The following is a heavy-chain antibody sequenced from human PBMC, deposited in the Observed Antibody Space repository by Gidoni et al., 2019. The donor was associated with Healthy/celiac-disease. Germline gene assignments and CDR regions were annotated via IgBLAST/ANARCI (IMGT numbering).Heavy chain of an antibody. V-gene: IGHV3-23*01. CDR1: GFFFSSYA. D-gene: IGHD1-26*01. J-gene: IGHJ4*02. CDR3: AKSLGATGRVDY. Sequence: EVQLLESGGGLVQPGGSLRLSCAASGFFFSSYAMSWVRQAPGKGLEWVSAICGSGGSTYYADSVKGRFTISRDNSKNTLYLQMNSLRAEDTAVYYCAKSLGATGRVDYWGQGTLVTVSS. CDR2: ICGSGGST.